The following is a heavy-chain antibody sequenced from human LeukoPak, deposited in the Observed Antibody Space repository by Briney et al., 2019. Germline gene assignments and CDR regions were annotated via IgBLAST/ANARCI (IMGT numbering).Heavy chain of an antibody. J-gene: IGHJ4*02. D-gene: IGHD5-24*01. CDR3: ARHRRWLQRYYFDY. CDR1: GGSISSYY. Sequence: SETLFLTCTVSGGSISSYYWGWIRQPPGKGLEWIGYIYYSGSTNYNPSLKSRVTISVDTSKNQFSLKLSSVTAADTAVYYCARHRRWLQRYYFDYWGQGTLVTVSS. CDR2: IYYSGST. V-gene: IGHV4-59*08.